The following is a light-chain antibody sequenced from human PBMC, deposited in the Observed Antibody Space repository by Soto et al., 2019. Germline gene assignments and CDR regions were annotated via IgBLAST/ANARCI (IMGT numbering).Light chain of an antibody. CDR1: SSDVGGYNY. Sequence: QSALPQPASVSGSPGQSITISCTGTSSDVGGYNYVSWYQQHPGEAPKHMIYDVSNRPSGVSNRFSGSKSGNTASLTISGLQAEDEADYYCSSYTSSSTPPFGGGTKLTVL. V-gene: IGLV2-14*01. CDR3: SSYTSSSTPP. CDR2: DVS. J-gene: IGLJ2*01.